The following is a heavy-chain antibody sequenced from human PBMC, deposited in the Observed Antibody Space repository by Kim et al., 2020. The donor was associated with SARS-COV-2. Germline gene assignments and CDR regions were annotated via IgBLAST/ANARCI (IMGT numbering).Heavy chain of an antibody. D-gene: IGHD3-10*02. CDR3: ATSMSPTYYGMDV. Sequence: GGSLRLSCAASGFTFSSYGMHWVRQAPGKGLEWVAVISYDGSNKYYADSVKGRFTISRDNSKNTLYLQMNSLRAEDTAVYYCATSMSPTYYGMDVWGQGTTVTVSS. CDR1: GFTFSSYG. J-gene: IGHJ6*02. V-gene: IGHV3-30*03. CDR2: ISYDGSNK.